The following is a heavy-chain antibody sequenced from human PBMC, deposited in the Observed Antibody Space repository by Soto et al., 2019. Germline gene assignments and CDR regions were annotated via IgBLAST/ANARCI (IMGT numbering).Heavy chain of an antibody. Sequence: QVQLVQSGAEVKKPGASVKVSCKASGYTFTSYAMHWVRQAPGQRLGWMGWINAGNGNTKYSQKFQGRVTITRDTSASTAYMELSSLRSEDTAVYYCARDRYFYGSGSPVYFDYWGQGTLVTVSS. CDR2: INAGNGNT. D-gene: IGHD3-10*01. CDR3: ARDRYFYGSGSPVYFDY. V-gene: IGHV1-3*01. J-gene: IGHJ4*02. CDR1: GYTFTSYA.